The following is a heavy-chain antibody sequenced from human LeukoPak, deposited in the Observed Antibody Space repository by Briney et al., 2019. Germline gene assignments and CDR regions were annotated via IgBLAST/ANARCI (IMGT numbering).Heavy chain of an antibody. CDR2: ISWNSGSI. Sequence: SLRLSCAGSGFIFNNYAMHWVRQPPGKGLEWVSGISWNSGSIDYADSVKGRFTISRDNAKNSLYLQMNSLRAEDTAVYYCARDQDGYNSHWGQGTLVTVSS. CDR3: ARDQDGYNSH. CDR1: GFIFNNYA. V-gene: IGHV3-9*01. D-gene: IGHD5-24*01. J-gene: IGHJ4*02.